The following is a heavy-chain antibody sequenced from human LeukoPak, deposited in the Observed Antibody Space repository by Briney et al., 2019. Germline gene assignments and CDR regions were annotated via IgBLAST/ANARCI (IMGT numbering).Heavy chain of an antibody. Sequence: QTGGSLRLSCAASGFTFSSYAMSWVRQAPGKGLEWVSAISGSGGSTYYADSVKGRFTISRDNSKNTLYLQMNSLRAEDTAVYYCARVERWLQSGREAFGYWGQGTLVTVSS. CDR3: ARVERWLQSGREAFGY. J-gene: IGHJ4*02. CDR1: GFTFSSYA. D-gene: IGHD5-24*01. V-gene: IGHV3-23*01. CDR2: ISGSGGST.